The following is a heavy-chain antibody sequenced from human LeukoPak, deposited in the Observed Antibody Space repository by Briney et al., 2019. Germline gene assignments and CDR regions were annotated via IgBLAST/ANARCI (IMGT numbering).Heavy chain of an antibody. Sequence: GESLQISCQGSGYSFTSYGIGWVRQVPGKGLEWMGIIYPGDSDTRYSPSFQGQVTISADKSISTAYLQWSSLKASDTAMYYCARRSAFEGILDYWGQGTLVTVSS. V-gene: IGHV5-51*01. D-gene: IGHD3-3*02. CDR1: GYSFTSYG. J-gene: IGHJ4*02. CDR3: ARRSAFEGILDY. CDR2: IYPGDSDT.